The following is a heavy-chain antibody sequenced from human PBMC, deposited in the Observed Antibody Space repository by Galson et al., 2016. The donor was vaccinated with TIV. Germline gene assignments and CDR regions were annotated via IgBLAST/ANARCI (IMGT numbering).Heavy chain of an antibody. CDR1: GGSVTSSH. CDR2: VYPSGHT. D-gene: IGHD5-18*01. J-gene: IGHJ4*02. Sequence: SETLSLTCTVSGGSVTSSHWSWIRQPAGKCREWIWCVYPSGHTNYSPSLKSQVTMSLDTSKNQFSLNLMSVTAADTAVYYSAKEGYSYRLSWGQGILVTVSS. CDR3: AKEGYSYRLS. V-gene: IGHV4-4*07.